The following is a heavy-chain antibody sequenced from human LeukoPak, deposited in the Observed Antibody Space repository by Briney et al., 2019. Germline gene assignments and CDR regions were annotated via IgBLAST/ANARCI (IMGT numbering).Heavy chain of an antibody. D-gene: IGHD5-18*01. CDR3: AKGGSYSYGYADY. CDR2: ISYDGSKR. V-gene: IGHV3-30-3*02. CDR1: GFTFSSYA. J-gene: IGHJ4*02. Sequence: GGSLRLPCAASGFTFSSYAMHWVRQAPGKGLEWVAVISYDGSKRYYADSVKGRFTISRDNSKNTLYLQMNSLRAEDTAVYSCAKGGSYSYGYADYWGQGTLITVSS.